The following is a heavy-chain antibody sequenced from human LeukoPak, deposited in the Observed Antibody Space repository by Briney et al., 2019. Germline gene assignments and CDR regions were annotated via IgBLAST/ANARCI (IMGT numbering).Heavy chain of an antibody. CDR3: ARGARILWFGDLFDP. D-gene: IGHD3-10*01. CDR1: GGSFSGYY. CDR2: INHSGST. Sequence: SETLSLTCAVYGGSFSGYYWSWIRQPPGKGLEWIGEINHSGSTNYNPSLKSRVTISVATSKNQFSLKLSSVTAADTAVYYCARGARILWFGDLFDPWGQGTLVTVSS. J-gene: IGHJ5*02. V-gene: IGHV4-34*01.